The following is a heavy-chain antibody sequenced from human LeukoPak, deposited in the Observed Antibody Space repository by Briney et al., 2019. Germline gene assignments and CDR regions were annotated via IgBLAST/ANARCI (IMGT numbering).Heavy chain of an antibody. CDR3: ARSRGTLFPHDY. D-gene: IGHD3-10*01. CDR1: GFTVSSNY. CDR2: IYSGGGT. V-gene: IGHV3-66*01. J-gene: IGHJ4*02. Sequence: GGSLRLSCAVSGFTVSSNYMSWVRQAPGKGLEWVSVIYSGGGTCYADSVKGRFTISRDNSKNTVYLQMNSLRVEDTAVYYCARSRGTLFPHDYWGQGTLVTVTS.